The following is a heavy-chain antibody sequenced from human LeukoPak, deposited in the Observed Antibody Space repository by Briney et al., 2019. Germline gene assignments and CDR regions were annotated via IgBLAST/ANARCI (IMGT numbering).Heavy chain of an antibody. Sequence: SETLSLTCIVSGGSISRSTYYWGWIRQPPGKGLEWIGSIYYSGSTYYNPSLKSRVTISVDTTKKQFSLRLSSVTAADTAVYYCARGVIAAHEYNWFDPWGQGTLVTVPS. CDR2: IYYSGST. D-gene: IGHD6-6*01. V-gene: IGHV4-39*07. CDR3: ARGVIAAHEYNWFDP. J-gene: IGHJ5*02. CDR1: GGSISRSTYY.